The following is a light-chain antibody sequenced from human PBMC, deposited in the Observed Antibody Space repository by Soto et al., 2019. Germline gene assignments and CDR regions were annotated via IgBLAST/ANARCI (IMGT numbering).Light chain of an antibody. CDR1: ESVRSGY. CDR3: QQYGGSPQT. V-gene: IGKV3-20*01. J-gene: IGKJ1*01. Sequence: DIVLTQSPGTLSLSPGERATLSCRASESVRSGYLAWYQQKPGQAPRLLLYGASSRATGIPDRFSGSGSGTDFTLTISRLEPEDFVVYYCQQYGGSPQTFGQGTRWIS. CDR2: GAS.